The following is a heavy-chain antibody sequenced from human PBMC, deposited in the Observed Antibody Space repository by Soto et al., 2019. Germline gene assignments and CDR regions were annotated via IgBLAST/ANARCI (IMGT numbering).Heavy chain of an antibody. Sequence: FGPTLVNPTQTLTLTCTFSGFSLSTSGVGVGWIRQPPGKALEWLALIYWDDDKRYSPSLKSRLTITKDTSKNQVVLTMTNMDPVDTATYYCALLTYYYDSSGYYSSAEYFQHWGQGTLVTVSS. V-gene: IGHV2-5*02. CDR1: GFSLSTSGVG. J-gene: IGHJ1*01. CDR3: ALLTYYYDSSGYYSSAEYFQH. CDR2: IYWDDDK. D-gene: IGHD3-22*01.